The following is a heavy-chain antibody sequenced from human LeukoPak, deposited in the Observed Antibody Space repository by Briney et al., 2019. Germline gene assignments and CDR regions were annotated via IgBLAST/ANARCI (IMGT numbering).Heavy chain of an antibody. D-gene: IGHD6-13*01. V-gene: IGHV3-9*03. CDR2: ISWNSGSI. CDR3: AKDRYSSSWYGDFQH. CDR1: GFTFDDYA. J-gene: IGHJ1*01. Sequence: PGGSLRLSCAASGFTFDDYAMHWVRHAPGKGLEWVSGISWNSGSIGYADSVKGRFTISRDNAKNSLYLQMNSLRAEDMALYYCAKDRYSSSWYGDFQHWGQGTLVTVSS.